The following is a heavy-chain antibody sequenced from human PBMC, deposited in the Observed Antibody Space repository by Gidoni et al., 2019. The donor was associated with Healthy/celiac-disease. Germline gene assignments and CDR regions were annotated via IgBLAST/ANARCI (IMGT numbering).Heavy chain of an antibody. D-gene: IGHD3-16*02. V-gene: IGHV3-21*01. CDR3: ARDELSSGYVWGSYRAPYGMDV. CDR1: GFTFSSYG. Sequence: EVQLVESGGGLVKPGGSLRLSCAASGFTFSSYGMNWVRQAPGKGLEWVSSISSSSSYIYYADSVKGRFTISRDNAKNSLYLQMNSLRAEDTAVYYCARDELSSGYVWGSYRAPYGMDVWGQGTTVTVSS. CDR2: ISSSSSYI. J-gene: IGHJ6*02.